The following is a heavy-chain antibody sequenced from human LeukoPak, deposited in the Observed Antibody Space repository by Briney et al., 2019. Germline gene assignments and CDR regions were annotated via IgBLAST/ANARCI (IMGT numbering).Heavy chain of an antibody. CDR2: ISWNSGSI. J-gene: IGHJ4*02. CDR1: GFTFDDYA. Sequence: GRSLRLSCAASGFTFDDYAMHWVRQAPGKGLEWVSGISWNSGSIGYADSVKGRFTISRDNAKNSLYLQMNSLRAEDTALYYCAKFNYYDSSGYLDYWGQGTLVTVSS. CDR3: AKFNYYDSSGYLDY. V-gene: IGHV3-9*01. D-gene: IGHD3-22*01.